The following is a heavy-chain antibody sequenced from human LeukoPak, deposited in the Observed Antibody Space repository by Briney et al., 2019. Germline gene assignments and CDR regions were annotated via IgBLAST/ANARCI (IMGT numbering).Heavy chain of an antibody. J-gene: IGHJ3*02. CDR3: ARQGSGDAFDI. CDR1: GGSISSSSYY. V-gene: IGHV4-39*01. CDR2: IYYCGST. Sequence: PSETLSLTCTVSGGSISSSSYYWGWIRQPPGKGLEWIGSIYYCGSTYYNPSLKSRVTISVDTSKNQFSLKLSSVTAADTAVYYCARQGSGDAFDIWGQGTMVTVSS. D-gene: IGHD6-19*01.